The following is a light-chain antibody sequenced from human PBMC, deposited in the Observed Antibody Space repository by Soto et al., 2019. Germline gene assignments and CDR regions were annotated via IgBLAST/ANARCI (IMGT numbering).Light chain of an antibody. CDR3: KSYAGSNTDV. J-gene: IGLJ1*01. CDR2: EVA. CDR1: KNDIGVYDF. V-gene: IGLV2-8*01. Sequence: QSVLTQPPSASGSPGQSVTISCTGTKNDIGVYDFVSWYQHHPGKAPRLIIYEVAQRPSGVPDRFSGSKSGNTASLTVSGLQAADEADYFCKSYAGSNTDVFGSGTKVTAL.